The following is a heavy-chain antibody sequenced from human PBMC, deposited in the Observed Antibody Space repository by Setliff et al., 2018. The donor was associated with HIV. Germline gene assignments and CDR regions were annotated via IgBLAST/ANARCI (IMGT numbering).Heavy chain of an antibody. V-gene: IGHV1-46*01. CDR1: GYTFTNYY. CDR2: INPSGGKT. D-gene: IGHD3-22*01. CDR3: ARCYYDSSGPTDAFDI. J-gene: IGHJ3*02. Sequence: GASVKVSCKASGYTFTNYYIHWVRQAPGQGLEWMGLINPSGGKTSYAKKFQGRLTMTRDTSRSTFYMELSSLRSEDTAMYYCARCYYDSSGPTDAFDIWGQGTVVTVSS.